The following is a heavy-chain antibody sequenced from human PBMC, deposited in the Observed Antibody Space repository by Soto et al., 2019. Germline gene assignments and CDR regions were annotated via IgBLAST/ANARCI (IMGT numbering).Heavy chain of an antibody. CDR1: GGSISSSSYY. CDR3: ARRRYCSGGSCYFGFDY. D-gene: IGHD2-15*01. V-gene: IGHV4-39*01. Sequence: PSETLSLTCTVSGGSISSSSYYWGWIRQPPGKGLEWIGSIYYSGSTYYNPSLKSRVTISVDTSKNQFSLKLSSVTAADTAVYYCARRRYCSGGSCYFGFDYWGQGTLVTVSS. J-gene: IGHJ4*02. CDR2: IYYSGST.